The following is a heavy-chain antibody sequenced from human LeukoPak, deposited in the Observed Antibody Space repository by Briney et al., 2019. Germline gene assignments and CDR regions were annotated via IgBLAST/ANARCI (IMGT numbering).Heavy chain of an antibody. CDR2: IYYSGST. J-gene: IGHJ5*02. CDR1: GGSLSSFY. CDR3: ARDRWFDP. Sequence: PSETLSLTRTVSGGSLSSFYWGWIRQPPGKGLEWIGYIYYSGSTNYNPSLKSRVTISVDTSKNQFSLKLSSVTAADTAVYYCARDRWFDPWGQGTLVTVSS. V-gene: IGHV4-59*01.